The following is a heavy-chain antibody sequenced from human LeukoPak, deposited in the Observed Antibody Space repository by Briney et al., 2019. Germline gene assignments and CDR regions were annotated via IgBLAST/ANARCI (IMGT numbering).Heavy chain of an antibody. CDR3: AKDAIAAAESTY. V-gene: IGHV3-23*01. J-gene: IGHJ4*02. D-gene: IGHD6-13*01. Sequence: LSGGSLRLSCAASGFTFSSYAMSWVRQAPGKGLEWVSAISVSGGSTYYADSVKGRFTISRDNSKNTLYLQMNSLRAEDTAVYYCAKDAIAAAESTYWGQGTLVTVSS. CDR2: ISVSGGST. CDR1: GFTFSSYA.